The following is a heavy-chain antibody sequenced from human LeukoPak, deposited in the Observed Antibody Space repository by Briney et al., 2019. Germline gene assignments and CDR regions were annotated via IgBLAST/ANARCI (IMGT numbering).Heavy chain of an antibody. CDR3: AKRRGSSWYQDIEY. V-gene: IGHV3-7*03. CDR2: IKGDGSEK. J-gene: IGHJ4*02. Sequence: GGSLRLSCAASGFTFSRSWMHWVRQAPGKGLEWVASIKGDGSEKYYVDSVKGRFTISRDNSKNSLYLQMNNLRAEDTAVYYCAKRRGSSWYQDIEYWGQGTLVTVSS. D-gene: IGHD6-13*01. CDR1: GFTFSRSW.